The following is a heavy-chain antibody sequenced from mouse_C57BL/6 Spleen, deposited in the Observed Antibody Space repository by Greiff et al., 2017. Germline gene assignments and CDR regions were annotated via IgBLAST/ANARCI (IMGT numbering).Heavy chain of an antibody. V-gene: IGHV6-6*01. D-gene: IGHD2-1*01. CDR1: GFTFSDAW. J-gene: IGHJ3*01. Sequence: EVKVAESGGGLVQPGGSMKLSCAASGFTFSDAWMDWVRQSPEKGLEWIAEIRNKANNHATYYAESMKGRFTISRDDSKGSVYLQMNSLRAEDTGMYYCTGCNYVRFAYWGQGTLVTVSA. CDR3: TGCNYVRFAY. CDR2: IRNKANNHAT.